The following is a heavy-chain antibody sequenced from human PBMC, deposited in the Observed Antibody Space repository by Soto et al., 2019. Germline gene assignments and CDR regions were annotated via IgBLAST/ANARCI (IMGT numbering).Heavy chain of an antibody. D-gene: IGHD1-26*01. CDR3: AGTPLGVGATTSVLHDY. Sequence: QVQLQQWGAGLLKPSETLSLTCAVYGGSFSGYYWSWIRQPPGKGLEWIGEINHSGSTNYNPSLKSRVTISVDTSKNQFSLKLSSVTAADTAVYYCAGTPLGVGATTSVLHDYWGQGTLVTVSS. CDR2: INHSGST. CDR1: GGSFSGYY. J-gene: IGHJ4*02. V-gene: IGHV4-34*01.